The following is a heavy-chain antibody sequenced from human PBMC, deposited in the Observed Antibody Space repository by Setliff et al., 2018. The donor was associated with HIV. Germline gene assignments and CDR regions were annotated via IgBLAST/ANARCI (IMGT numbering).Heavy chain of an antibody. V-gene: IGHV4-4*09. CDR3: ARGLSFNDPGGFDY. CDR1: GGSISSYY. D-gene: IGHD3-10*01. CDR2: IYNSGNP. Sequence: PSETLSLTCTVSGGSISSYYWSWIRQPPGKGLEWIGYIYNSGNPFYNPSLRSRVTISLDTSKNQFSLKLSSVTAADTAVYYCARGLSFNDPGGFDYWGQGTLVTVSS. J-gene: IGHJ4*02.